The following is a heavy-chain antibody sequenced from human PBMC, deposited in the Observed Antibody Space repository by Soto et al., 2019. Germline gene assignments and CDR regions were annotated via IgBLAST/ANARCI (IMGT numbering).Heavy chain of an antibody. CDR3: ARTYYYDSSGYYKMGSEFDY. V-gene: IGHV4-59*12. Sequence: SETLSLTCTVSGGSISSYYWSWIRQPPGKGLEWIGYIYYSGSTYYNPSLKSRVTISVDTSKNQFSLKLSSVTAADTAVYYCARTYYYDSSGYYKMGSEFDYWGQGTLVTVSS. D-gene: IGHD3-22*01. J-gene: IGHJ4*02. CDR1: GGSISSYY. CDR2: IYYSGST.